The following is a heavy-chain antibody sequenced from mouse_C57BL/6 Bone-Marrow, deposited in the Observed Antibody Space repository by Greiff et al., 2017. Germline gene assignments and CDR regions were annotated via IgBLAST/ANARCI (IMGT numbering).Heavy chain of an antibody. Sequence: DVKLVESGGDLVKPGGSLKLSCAASGFTFSSYGMSWVRQTPDKRLEWVATISSGGSYTYYPDSVKGRFPISRDNAKNTLYLQMSSLKSEDTAMYYCARRGVAPVDYWGQGTTLTVSS. CDR2: ISSGGSYT. J-gene: IGHJ2*01. CDR1: GFTFSSYG. CDR3: ARRGVAPVDY. V-gene: IGHV5-6*02. D-gene: IGHD1-1*02.